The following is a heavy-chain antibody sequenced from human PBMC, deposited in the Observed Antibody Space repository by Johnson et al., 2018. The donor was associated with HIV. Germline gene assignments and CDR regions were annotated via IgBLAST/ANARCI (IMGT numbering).Heavy chain of an antibody. CDR3: ARDPELDYFNNRAFDI. V-gene: IGHV3-7*01. CDR1: GFSFNNYW. Sequence: VQLVESGGGLVQPGGSLRLSCAASGFSFNNYWMSWVRQAQGKGLEWVANIKEDGSERYYVDSVKGRFTISRDNAKNSVFLHMDSLRAEDTAVYYCARDPELDYFNNRAFDIWGQGTMVTVSS. D-gene: IGHD3-22*01. J-gene: IGHJ3*02. CDR2: IKEDGSER.